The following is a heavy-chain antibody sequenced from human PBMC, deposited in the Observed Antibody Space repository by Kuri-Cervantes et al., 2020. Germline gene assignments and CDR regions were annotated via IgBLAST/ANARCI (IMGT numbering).Heavy chain of an antibody. J-gene: IGHJ6*03. CDR2: INPNSGGT. D-gene: IGHD3-10*01. CDR3: ARGRRIWFRKHYYYYMDV. Sequence: ASVKVSCKASGYTFTGYYMHWVRQAPGQGLEWMGWINPNSGGTNYAQKFQGWVTMTRDTSISTAYMELSSLRSEDTAVYYCARGRRIWFRKHYYYYMDVWGKGTTVTVSS. CDR1: GYTFTGYY. V-gene: IGHV1-2*04.